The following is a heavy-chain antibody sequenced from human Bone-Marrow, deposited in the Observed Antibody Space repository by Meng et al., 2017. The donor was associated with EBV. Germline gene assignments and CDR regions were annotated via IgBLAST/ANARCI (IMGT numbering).Heavy chain of an antibody. D-gene: IGHD2-15*01. Sequence: QVQLVQSGAAVKKPGSSVRVSCKASGGTFSSYAISWVRQAPGQGLEWMGGIIPIFGTANYAQKFQGRVTITADESTSTAYMELSSLRSEDTAVYYCARDPNCSGGSCDYGYWGQGTLVTVSS. CDR2: IIPIFGTA. J-gene: IGHJ4*02. CDR1: GGTFSSYA. V-gene: IGHV1-69*01. CDR3: ARDPNCSGGSCDYGY.